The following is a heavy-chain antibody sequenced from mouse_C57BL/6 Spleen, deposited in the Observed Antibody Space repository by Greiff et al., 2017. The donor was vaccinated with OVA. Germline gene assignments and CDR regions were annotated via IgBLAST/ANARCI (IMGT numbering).Heavy chain of an antibody. D-gene: IGHD1-1*01. CDR1: GYAFSSSW. Sequence: QVQLQQSGPELVKPGASVKISCKASGYAFSSSWMNWVKQRPGKGLEWIGRIYPGDGDTNYNGKFKGKATLTADKSSSTAYMQLSSLTSEDSAVYFCAREPRSSTTVVGYFDYWGQGTTLTVSS. J-gene: IGHJ2*01. CDR3: AREPRSSTTVVGYFDY. V-gene: IGHV1-82*01. CDR2: IYPGDGDT.